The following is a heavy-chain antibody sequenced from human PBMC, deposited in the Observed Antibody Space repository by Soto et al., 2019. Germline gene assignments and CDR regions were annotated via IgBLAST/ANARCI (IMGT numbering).Heavy chain of an antibody. J-gene: IGHJ6*02. Sequence: SVKVSCKASGYTFTVYYMHCVGQSGVRGRDGMGCVNPNSGGTNYAQKFQGRVTMTRDTSISTAYMELSRLRSDDTAVYYCARDTPLYDSSGYYPYYYYYYGMDVWGQGTTVTVSS. CDR3: ARDTPLYDSSGYYPYYYYYYGMDV. CDR2: VNPNSGGT. D-gene: IGHD3-22*01. V-gene: IGHV1-2*02. CDR1: GYTFTVYY.